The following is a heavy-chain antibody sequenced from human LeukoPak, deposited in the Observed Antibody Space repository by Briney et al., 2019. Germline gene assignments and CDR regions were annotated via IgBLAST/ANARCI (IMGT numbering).Heavy chain of an antibody. CDR2: IDPSNSYT. CDR3: ATGDVHDGDYISLLL. J-gene: IGHJ4*02. D-gene: IGHD4-17*01. V-gene: IGHV5-10-1*01. Sequence: GESLKISCKGSGYSFTSYWISWVRQMPGKGLEWMGRIDPSNSYTNYSPSFQGHVTISADKSISTAYLQWSSLKASDTAMYYCATGDVHDGDYISLLLWGQGTLDTVSS. CDR1: GYSFTSYW.